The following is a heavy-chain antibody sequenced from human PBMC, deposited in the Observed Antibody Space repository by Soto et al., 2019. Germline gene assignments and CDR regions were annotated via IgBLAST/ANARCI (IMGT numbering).Heavy chain of an antibody. Sequence: GGSLRLSCSTSGFNFGDYGMTWFRQAPGKGLEWVGLIRSKSYGKTTEYAASATGRFTISRDDFKRIAYLEMNSLKADDTAVYYCTRDSWCYGDPKCYFSLRARGTLVTVSS. V-gene: IGHV3-49*03. CDR1: GFNFGDYG. J-gene: IGHJ2*01. CDR3: TRDSWCYGDPKCYFSL. CDR2: IRSKSYGKTT. D-gene: IGHD4-17*01.